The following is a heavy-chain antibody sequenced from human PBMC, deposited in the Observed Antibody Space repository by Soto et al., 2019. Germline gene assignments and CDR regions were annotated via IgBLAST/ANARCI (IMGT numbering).Heavy chain of an antibody. J-gene: IGHJ4*02. CDR1: GGSIIPFY. V-gene: IGHV4-59*01. D-gene: IGHD2-15*01. CDR2: LYYSGNT. Sequence: PSETLSLTCAVSGGSIIPFYWIFCGHPPGKGLEWIVYLYYSGNTNYNPSLKSRVTISVDASKNQVSLRLTSVTAADTAVYYCARVGGVAARTFDYWGQGTVVTVSS. CDR3: ARVGGVAARTFDY.